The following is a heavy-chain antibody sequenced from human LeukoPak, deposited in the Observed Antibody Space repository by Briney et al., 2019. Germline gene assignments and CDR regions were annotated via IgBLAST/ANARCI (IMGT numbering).Heavy chain of an antibody. V-gene: IGHV1-8*03. Sequence: ASVKVSCKASGYTFTSYGISWVRQATGQGLEWMGWMNPNSGNTGYAQKFQGRVTITRNTSISTAYMELSSLRSEDTAVYYCARASSSWYMYDYWGQGTLVTVSS. CDR1: GYTFTSYG. CDR3: ARASSSWYMYDY. CDR2: MNPNSGNT. J-gene: IGHJ4*02. D-gene: IGHD6-13*01.